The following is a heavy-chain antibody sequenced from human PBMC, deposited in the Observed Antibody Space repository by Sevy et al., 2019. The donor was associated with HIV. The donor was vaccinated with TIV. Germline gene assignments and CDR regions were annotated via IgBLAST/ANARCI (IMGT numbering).Heavy chain of an antibody. CDR2: IYPGDSDT. J-gene: IGHJ3*02. CDR3: ARHESPYYDILTGYYNAAFDI. CDR1: GYSFTSYW. Sequence: GESLKISCKGSGYSFTSYWIGWVRQMPGKGLEWMGIIYPGDSDTRYSPSFQGQVTISADKSISTAYLQWSSLKASDTAMYYCARHESPYYDILTGYYNAAFDIWGQGTMVTVSS. D-gene: IGHD3-9*01. V-gene: IGHV5-51*01.